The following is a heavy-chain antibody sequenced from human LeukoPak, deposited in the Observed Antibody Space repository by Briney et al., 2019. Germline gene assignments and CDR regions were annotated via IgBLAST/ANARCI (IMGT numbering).Heavy chain of an antibody. V-gene: IGHV3-23*01. CDR3: AKARDAYNYYWFDP. CDR1: GFTFSSYA. J-gene: IGHJ5*02. D-gene: IGHD5-24*01. Sequence: GGSLRLSCAASGFTFSSYAMSWVRQAPGKGPEWVSAISDGYTAATDYADSVKGRFTISRDNYDTTLYLEMNSLRAEDTALYYCAKARDAYNYYWFDPWGQGTLVTVSS. CDR2: ISDGYTAAT.